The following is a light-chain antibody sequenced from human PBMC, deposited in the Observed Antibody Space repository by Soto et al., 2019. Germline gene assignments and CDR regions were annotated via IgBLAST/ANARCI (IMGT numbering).Light chain of an antibody. CDR2: GAS. J-gene: IGKJ5*01. CDR3: QQYNDWPIT. Sequence: DIVMTQSPLSLPVTPGEAASISCRSSQSPLHKNGNNYFNWYQQKRGQAPRLXIYGASTRATGIPARFSGSGSGTEFTLTISSLQSEDFAVYYCQQYNDWPITFGQGTRLEIK. CDR1: QSPLHKNGNNY. V-gene: IGKV3-15*01.